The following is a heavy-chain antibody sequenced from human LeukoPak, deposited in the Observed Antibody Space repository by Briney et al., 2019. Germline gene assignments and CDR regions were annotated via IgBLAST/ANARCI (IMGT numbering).Heavy chain of an antibody. V-gene: IGHV3-48*01. J-gene: IGHJ4*02. CDR2: IGIDSGNT. CDR1: GFTYSDYS. Sequence: GGSLRLSCAASGFTYSDYSMNWVRQAPGKGLEWISYIGIDSGNTNYADSVKGRFTISGDKAKNSLYLQMNSLRVEDTAVYYCARDYKYAFDNWGQGTLVTVSS. CDR3: ARDYKYAFDN. D-gene: IGHD5-24*01.